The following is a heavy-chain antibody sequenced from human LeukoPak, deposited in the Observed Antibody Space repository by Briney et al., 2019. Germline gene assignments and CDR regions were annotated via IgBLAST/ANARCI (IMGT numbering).Heavy chain of an antibody. CDR3: AKFRDRLMVKGVIDF. CDR2: ISGSGGST. CDR1: GFTFSSYA. J-gene: IGHJ4*02. Sequence: GGSLRLTCTASGFTFSSYAMSWVRQPPGKGLEWVSPISGSGGSTYYAGSVKGRFTISRDNSKDTLYLQMNSLRAEDTAVYYCAKFRDRLMVKGVIDFWGQETLVTVS. V-gene: IGHV3-23*01. D-gene: IGHD5-18*01.